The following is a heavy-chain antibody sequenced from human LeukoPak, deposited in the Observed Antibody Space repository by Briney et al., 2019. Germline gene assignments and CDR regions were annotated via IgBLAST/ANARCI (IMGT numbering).Heavy chain of an antibody. CDR3: ARGYTVTD. CDR2: LYSGGST. J-gene: IGHJ4*02. Sequence: GGSLRLSCAASGFTFSSYSMNWVRQAPGKGLEWVSVLYSGGSTYHADSVKGRVTISRDNSKNTVYLQMNSLRVEDTAVYYCARGYTVTDWGQGTLVTVSS. V-gene: IGHV3-66*01. CDR1: GFTFSSYS. D-gene: IGHD4-17*01.